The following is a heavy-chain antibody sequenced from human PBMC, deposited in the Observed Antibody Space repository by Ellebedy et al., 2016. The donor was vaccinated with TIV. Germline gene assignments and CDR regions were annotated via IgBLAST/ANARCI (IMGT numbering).Heavy chain of an antibody. Sequence: SVKVSXXASGGTFSSYAISWVRQAPGQGLEWMGGIIPIFGTANYAQKFQGRVTITADESTSTAYMELSSLRSEDTAVYYCASDREDYQLLLGPVEVYYGMDVWGQGTTVTVSS. CDR1: GGTFSSYA. CDR2: IIPIFGTA. J-gene: IGHJ6*02. V-gene: IGHV1-69*13. CDR3: ASDREDYQLLLGPVEVYYGMDV. D-gene: IGHD2-2*01.